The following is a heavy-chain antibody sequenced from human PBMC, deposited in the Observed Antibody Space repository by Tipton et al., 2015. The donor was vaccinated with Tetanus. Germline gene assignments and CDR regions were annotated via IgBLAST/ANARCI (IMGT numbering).Heavy chain of an antibody. Sequence: TLSLTCTVSGGSLSRGGYYWTWIRQNPGKGLEWIGDIYFSGSTYYNPSLKSRVTISVDTSKNQFSLQLNSVTAADTAVYYCAREQARDARGWNYFNSWGQGTLVPVSS. CDR3: AREQARDARGWNYFNS. CDR1: GGSLSRGGYY. CDR2: IYFSGST. D-gene: IGHD6-6*01. V-gene: IGHV4-31*03. J-gene: IGHJ4*02.